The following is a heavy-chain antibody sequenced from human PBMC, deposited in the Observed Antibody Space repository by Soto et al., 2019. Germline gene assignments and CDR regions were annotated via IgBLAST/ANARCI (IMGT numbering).Heavy chain of an antibody. Sequence: ASVKVSCKASGYTFTNYGFSWVRQAPGQGLEWMGWISGYNGNTKYAEKFQGRVTMTTDTSTSTAHMELRSLRSDDTAVYYCARSQGYSSGWNLDYWGQGTLVTVSS. CDR3: ARSQGYSSGWNLDY. J-gene: IGHJ4*02. CDR1: GYTFTNYG. D-gene: IGHD6-19*01. V-gene: IGHV1-18*01. CDR2: ISGYNGNT.